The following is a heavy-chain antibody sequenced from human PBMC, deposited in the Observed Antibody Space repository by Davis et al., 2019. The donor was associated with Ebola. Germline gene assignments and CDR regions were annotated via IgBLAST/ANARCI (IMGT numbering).Heavy chain of an antibody. D-gene: IGHD3-10*01. V-gene: IGHV4-59*03. J-gene: IGHJ4*02. CDR3: SERGSSV. Sequence: PSETLSLTCTVSGVSISRHYWSWIRQPPGKRLEWIGSIYYTVNAYSNSSLASRATISVDTSKNQFSLKLTSVTAADTAMYYCSERGSSVWGQGTLVTVSS. CDR1: GVSISRHY. CDR2: IYYTVNA.